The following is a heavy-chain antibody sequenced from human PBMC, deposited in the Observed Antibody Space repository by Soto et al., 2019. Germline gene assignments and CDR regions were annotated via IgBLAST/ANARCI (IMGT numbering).Heavy chain of an antibody. CDR3: ARAWVVVTAPDY. CDR1: GYSFTSYA. D-gene: IGHD2-21*02. CDR2: INAGNGNT. Sequence: ASVKVSCKASGYSFTSYAMHWVRQAPGQRLEWMGWINAGNGNTKYSQKFQGRVTITRDTSASTAYMELSSLRSEDTAVYYCARAWVVVTAPDYWGQGTLVTVSS. V-gene: IGHV1-3*01. J-gene: IGHJ4*02.